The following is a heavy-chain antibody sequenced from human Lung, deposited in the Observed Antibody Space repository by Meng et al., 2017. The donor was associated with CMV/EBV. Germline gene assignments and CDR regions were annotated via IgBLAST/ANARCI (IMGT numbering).Heavy chain of an antibody. CDR3: ARDLEWFGSGGYFGMDV. CDR1: GFTVSDNY. CDR2: IYSGGST. Sequence: SCAASGFTVSDNYMSWVRQAPGKGLEWVSVIYSGGSTYYADSVKGRFTISRDNSKNTLYLQMNSLRAEDTAVYYCARDLEWFGSGGYFGMDVWCQGTTVTVSS. J-gene: IGHJ6*02. V-gene: IGHV3-66*02. D-gene: IGHD3-10*01.